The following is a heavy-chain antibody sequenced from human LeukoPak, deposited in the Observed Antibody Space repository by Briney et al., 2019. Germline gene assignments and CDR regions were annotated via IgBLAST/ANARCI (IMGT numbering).Heavy chain of an antibody. Sequence: GGSLRLSCVASGFTFSSYWMSWVRQAPGKGLEWVANIKQDGSEKYYVDSVKGRFTISRDNAKNSLYLQMNSLRAEDTAVYYCARNAYYYYYGMDVWGQGTTVTVSS. J-gene: IGHJ6*02. V-gene: IGHV3-7*01. CDR1: GFTFSSYW. CDR2: IKQDGSEK. CDR3: ARNAYYYYYGMDV.